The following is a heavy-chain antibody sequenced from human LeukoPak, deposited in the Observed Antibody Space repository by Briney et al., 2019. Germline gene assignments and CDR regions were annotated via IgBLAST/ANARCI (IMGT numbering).Heavy chain of an antibody. V-gene: IGHV1-69*13. D-gene: IGHD1-26*01. J-gene: IGHJ4*02. CDR1: WGTFSSYA. Sequence: GASVKVSFKGSWGTFSSYAISLGRQAPGQGLELMGGIIPIFGTANYAQKFQGRVTITADESASTAYMELSSLRSEDTAVYYCARASSIVGVVYFDYWGQGTLVTVSS. CDR3: ARASSIVGVVYFDY. CDR2: IIPIFGTA.